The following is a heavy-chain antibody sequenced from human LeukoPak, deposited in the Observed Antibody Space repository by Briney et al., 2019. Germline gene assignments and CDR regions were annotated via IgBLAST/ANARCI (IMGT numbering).Heavy chain of an antibody. Sequence: GGSLRLSCAASGFTFSSYSMNWVRQAPGKGLEWVSYISSSSSTIYYADSVKGRFTISRDNAKNSLYLQMKSLRAEDTAVYYCARGVKVLLWFGELLDYQYYYMDVWGKGTTVTMSS. CDR2: ISSSSSTI. CDR3: ARGVKVLLWFGELLDYQYYYMDV. CDR1: GFTFSSYS. V-gene: IGHV3-48*01. D-gene: IGHD3-10*01. J-gene: IGHJ6*03.